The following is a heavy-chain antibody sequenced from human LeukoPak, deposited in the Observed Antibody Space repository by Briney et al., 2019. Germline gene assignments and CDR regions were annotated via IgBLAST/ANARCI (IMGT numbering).Heavy chain of an antibody. V-gene: IGHV3-21*01. CDR1: GFTLISYT. CDR2: IRSISSYI. D-gene: IGHD3-22*01. Sequence: GGSLRLSCAASGFTLISYTMNWVRQAPGKGLEWVSSIRSISSYIYYADSVKGRFTISRDNAKNSLYLQMNSLRAEDTAVYYCARVAWDYYDSSFYRFDYWGQGTLVTVSS. J-gene: IGHJ4*02. CDR3: ARVAWDYYDSSFYRFDY.